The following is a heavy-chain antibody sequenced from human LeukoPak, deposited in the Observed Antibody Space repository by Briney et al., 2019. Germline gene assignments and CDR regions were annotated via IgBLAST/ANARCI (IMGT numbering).Heavy chain of an antibody. V-gene: IGHV1-69*04. CDR3: ARSLHNWNDGIDYYYYYMGV. CDR2: IIPVLGTA. J-gene: IGHJ6*03. CDR1: GGTFSNYA. D-gene: IGHD1-20*01. Sequence: SVKVSCKASGGTFSNYAVNWVRQAPGQRLEWMGWIIPVLGTANYAQRFQGRVTITADKSTTTTYMELNSLRSEDTAVYYCARSLHNWNDGIDYYYYYMGVWGKGTTVTVSS.